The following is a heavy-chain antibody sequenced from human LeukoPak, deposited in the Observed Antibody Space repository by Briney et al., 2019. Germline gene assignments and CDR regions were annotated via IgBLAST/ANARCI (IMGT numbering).Heavy chain of an antibody. CDR1: GFTFDDYA. Sequence: GRSLRLSCAASGFTFDDYAMHWVRQVPGKGLEWASGINWNSGNTGYADSAKGRFTISRDNAKNSLYLQMHSLRVEDTALYYCTKDISYDFRSGYRCMDVWGKGTTVTVSS. V-gene: IGHV3-9*01. D-gene: IGHD3-3*01. CDR3: TKDISYDFRSGYRCMDV. J-gene: IGHJ6*03. CDR2: INWNSGNT.